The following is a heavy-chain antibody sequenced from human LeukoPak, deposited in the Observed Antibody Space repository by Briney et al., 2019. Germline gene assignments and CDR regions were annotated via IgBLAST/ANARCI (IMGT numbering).Heavy chain of an antibody. CDR1: GFTFSSYS. CDR3: ARPSGVTTYYYYYMDV. Sequence: PGGSLRLSCAASGFTFSSYSMNWVRQAPGKVLGWVSYISSSSSTIYYADSVKGRFTISSDNAKNSLYLQMNSLRAEDTAVYYCARPSGVTTYYYYYMDVWGKGTTVTVSS. J-gene: IGHJ6*03. CDR2: ISSSSSTI. V-gene: IGHV3-48*01. D-gene: IGHD4-11*01.